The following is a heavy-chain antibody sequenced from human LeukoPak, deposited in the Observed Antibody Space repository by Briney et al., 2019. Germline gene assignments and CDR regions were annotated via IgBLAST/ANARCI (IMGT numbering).Heavy chain of an antibody. V-gene: IGHV5-51*01. Sequence: GESLKISCKGQGYSFNNYWISWVRQMPGQGLEWMGIIYPGDSDTRYSPSFQGQVTIPADKSVRTAYLQWSSLKASETAMYYCARPNITSYYDSRGYDAFDVWGQGTMVTVSS. D-gene: IGHD3-22*01. CDR1: GYSFNNYW. J-gene: IGHJ3*01. CDR3: ARPNITSYYDSRGYDAFDV. CDR2: IYPGDSDT.